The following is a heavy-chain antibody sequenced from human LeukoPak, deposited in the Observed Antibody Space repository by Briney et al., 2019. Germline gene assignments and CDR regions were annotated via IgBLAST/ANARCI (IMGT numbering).Heavy chain of an antibody. Sequence: GGSLRLSCATSGFTFDDYAMPWVRQAPGKGLEWVSGISWNSGSIGYADSVKGRFTISRDNAKNSLYLQMNSLRAEDTALYYCAKDQGRDGYNYFDYWGQGTLVTVSS. J-gene: IGHJ4*02. V-gene: IGHV3-9*01. CDR3: AKDQGRDGYNYFDY. CDR1: GFTFDDYA. CDR2: ISWNSGSI. D-gene: IGHD5-24*01.